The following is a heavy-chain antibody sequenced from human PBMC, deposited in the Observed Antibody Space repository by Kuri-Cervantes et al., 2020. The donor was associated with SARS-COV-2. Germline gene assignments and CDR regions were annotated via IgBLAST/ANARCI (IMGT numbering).Heavy chain of an antibody. CDR1: GGSISSSSYY. CDR2: INHSGST. D-gene: IGHD2-2*01. J-gene: IGHJ6*02. CDR3: ARGRWCSSTSCYLRSFYYYYGMDV. V-gene: IGHV4-39*07. Sequence: SETLSLTCTVSGGSISSSSYYWSWIRQPPGKGLEWIGEINHSGSTNYNPSLKSRVTISVDTSKNQFSLKLSSVTAADTAVYYCARGRWCSSTSCYLRSFYYYYGMDVWGQGTTVTVSS.